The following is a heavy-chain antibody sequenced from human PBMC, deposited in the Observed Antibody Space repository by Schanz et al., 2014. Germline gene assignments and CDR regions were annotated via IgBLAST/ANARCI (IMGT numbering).Heavy chain of an antibody. CDR2: ISASGGST. Sequence: VQLVESGGGVVQFGRSLRLSCVASGFTFSSYAMSWVRQAPGKGLEWVSTISASGGSTYYADSVKGRFTISRDNSKNILYLQMNSLRAEDTAVYYCAKARRKSNCSGGRCFHYSYYGMDVWGQGTTVTVSS. V-gene: IGHV3-23*04. CDR1: GFTFSSYA. CDR3: AKARRKSNCSGGRCFHYSYYGMDV. D-gene: IGHD2-15*01. J-gene: IGHJ6*02.